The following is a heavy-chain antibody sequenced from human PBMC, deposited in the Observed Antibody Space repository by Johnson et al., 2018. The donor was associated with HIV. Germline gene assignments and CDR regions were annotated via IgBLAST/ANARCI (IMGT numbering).Heavy chain of an antibody. V-gene: IGHV3-74*01. CDR2: INSDGSST. CDR1: GFTFSSYW. J-gene: IGHJ3*02. CDR3: ARQLKYYYDSSGYYYLSSAAFDI. D-gene: IGHD3-22*01. Sequence: VQLVESVGGLVQPGGSLRLSCAASGFTFSSYWMHWVRQAPGKGLVWVSRINSDGSSTSYADSVKGRFTISRDNAKNTLYLQMNSLRAEDTAVYYCARQLKYYYDSSGYYYLSSAAFDIWGQGTMVTVSS.